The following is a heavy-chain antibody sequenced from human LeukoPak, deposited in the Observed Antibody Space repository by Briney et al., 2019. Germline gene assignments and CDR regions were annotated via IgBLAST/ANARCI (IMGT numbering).Heavy chain of an antibody. Sequence: PGGSLRLSCAASGFTFSDYYMSWIRQAPGKGLEWVSSISSSSSYIYYADSVKGRFTISRDNAKNSLYLQMNSLRAEDTAVYYCARDKPLSHCSGGSCYQRAFDIWGQGTMVTVSS. J-gene: IGHJ3*02. CDR2: ISSSSSYI. V-gene: IGHV3-11*06. D-gene: IGHD2-15*01. CDR1: GFTFSDYY. CDR3: ARDKPLSHCSGGSCYQRAFDI.